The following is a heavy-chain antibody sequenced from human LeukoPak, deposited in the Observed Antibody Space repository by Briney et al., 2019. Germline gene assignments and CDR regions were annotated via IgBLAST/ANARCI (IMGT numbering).Heavy chain of an antibody. CDR1: GFTFSSNS. Sequence: GGSLRLSCAASGFTFSSNSMNWVRQAPGKGLGWVSSISSSSSYIYYAASVKGRFTISRDNAKNSLYLQMNSLRAEDTAVYYCASQTYSSSSSDYWGQGTLVTVSS. J-gene: IGHJ4*02. V-gene: IGHV3-21*01. D-gene: IGHD6-6*01. CDR3: ASQTYSSSSSDY. CDR2: ISSSSSYI.